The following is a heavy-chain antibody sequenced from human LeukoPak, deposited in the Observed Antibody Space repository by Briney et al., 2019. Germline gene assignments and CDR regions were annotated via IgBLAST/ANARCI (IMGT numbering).Heavy chain of an antibody. CDR1: GGSFSGYY. V-gene: IGHV4-34*01. Sequence: SESLSLTCAVYGGSFSGYYWSWIRQPPGKGLEWIGEINHSGSTNYNPSLKSRVTISVDTSKNQFSLKLSSVTAADTAVYYCARGLDTDFDYWGQGTLVSVPS. CDR2: INHSGST. J-gene: IGHJ4*02. D-gene: IGHD5-18*01. CDR3: ARGLDTDFDY.